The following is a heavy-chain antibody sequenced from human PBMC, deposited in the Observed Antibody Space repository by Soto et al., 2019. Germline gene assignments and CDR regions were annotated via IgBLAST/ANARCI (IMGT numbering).Heavy chain of an antibody. CDR1: GFTVSSNY. Sequence: PGGSLRLSCAASGFTVSSNYMSWVRQAPGKGLEWVSVIYSGGSTYYADSVKSRFTISRDNSKNTLYLQMNSLRAEDTAVYYCASSDVYSYYYYGMDVWGQGTTVTVSS. J-gene: IGHJ6*02. CDR2: IYSGGST. CDR3: ASSDVYSYYYYGMDV. V-gene: IGHV3-53*01.